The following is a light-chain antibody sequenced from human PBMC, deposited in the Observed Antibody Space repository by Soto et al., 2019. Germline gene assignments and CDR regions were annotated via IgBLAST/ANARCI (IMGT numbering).Light chain of an antibody. V-gene: IGLV2-14*01. CDR1: SNDVGGYNY. CDR3: SSYTSINTWV. CDR2: EVS. J-gene: IGLJ3*02. Sequence: QYALTQPASVSGSPGQSITISCTGTSNDVGGYNYVSWYQQHPGKAPKLKIYEVSNRPSGVSDRFSGSKSGNTASLTISGLQAEDEADYYCSSYTSINTWVFGGGTKLTVL.